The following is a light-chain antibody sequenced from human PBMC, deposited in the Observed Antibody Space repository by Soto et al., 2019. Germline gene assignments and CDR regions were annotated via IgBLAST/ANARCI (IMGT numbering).Light chain of an antibody. Sequence: DIQMTQSPSSLSASVGDRVTITCRASQGISNYLAWYQQKPGNVPKLLIYAASTLQSGVPSRFSGSGSGTDFTLTISSLQPEDVATYYCQTYNSASITFGQGTRLEIK. V-gene: IGKV1-27*01. J-gene: IGKJ5*01. CDR1: QGISNY. CDR3: QTYNSASIT. CDR2: AAS.